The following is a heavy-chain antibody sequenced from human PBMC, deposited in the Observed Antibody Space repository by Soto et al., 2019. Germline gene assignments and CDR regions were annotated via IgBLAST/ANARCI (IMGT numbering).Heavy chain of an antibody. CDR1: GFTFSSYG. CDR2: ISYDGSNK. D-gene: IGHD3-22*01. CDR3: AKDREYYDSSGYYCILGY. Sequence: QVQLVESGGGVVQPGRSLRLSCAASGFTFSSYGMHWVRQAPGKGLEWVAVISYDGSNKYYADSVKGRFTISRDNSKNKRYLQMNSLRAEDTAVYYCAKDREYYDSSGYYCILGYWGQGTLVTVSS. J-gene: IGHJ4*02. V-gene: IGHV3-30*18.